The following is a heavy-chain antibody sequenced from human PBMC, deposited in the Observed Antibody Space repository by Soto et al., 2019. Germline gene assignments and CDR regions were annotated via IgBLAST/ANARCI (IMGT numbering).Heavy chain of an antibody. CDR1: GFTFSSYG. J-gene: IGHJ6*03. D-gene: IGHD4-17*01. Sequence: PGGSVRLSCAGSGFTFSSYGMHWVRQAPGKGLEGVAVIWYDGSNKYYADSVKGRFTISRDNAKNSLYLQMTSLRAEDTAVYYCARDGVTTTYYYYYYYMDVWGKGTTVTVSS. CDR2: IWYDGSNK. V-gene: IGHV3-33*01. CDR3: ARDGVTTTYYYYYYYMDV.